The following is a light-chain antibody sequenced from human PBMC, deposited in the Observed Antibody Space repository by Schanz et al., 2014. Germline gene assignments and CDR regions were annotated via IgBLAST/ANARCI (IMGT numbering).Light chain of an antibody. CDR3: MQSVRFPFT. CDR1: QSLLNSDGRTY. J-gene: IGKJ3*01. Sequence: DIVMIQTPLSLSVTPGQAASISCKSRQSLLNSDGRTYLYWYLQKPGQSPQLLIYEVSNRFSEVPDRFSGSGSGTDFTLKISRVEAEDVGVYYCMQSVRFPFTFGPGTKVDIK. CDR2: EVS. V-gene: IGKV2D-29*02.